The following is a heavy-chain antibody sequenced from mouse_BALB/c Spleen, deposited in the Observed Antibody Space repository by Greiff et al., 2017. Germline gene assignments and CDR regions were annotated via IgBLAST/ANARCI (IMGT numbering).Heavy chain of an antibody. Sequence: EVQLQESGAELVKPGASVKLSCTASGFNIKDTYMHWVKQRPEQGLEWIGRIDPANGNTKYDPKFQGKATITADTSSNTAYLQLSSLTSEDTAVYYCNALWSGFAYWGQGTLVTVSA. CDR1: GFNIKDTY. V-gene: IGHV14-3*02. J-gene: IGHJ3*01. CDR2: IDPANGNT. CDR3: NALWSGFAY. D-gene: IGHD1-1*02.